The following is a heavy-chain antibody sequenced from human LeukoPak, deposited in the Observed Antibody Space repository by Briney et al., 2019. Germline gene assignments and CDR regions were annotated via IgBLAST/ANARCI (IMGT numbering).Heavy chain of an antibody. J-gene: IGHJ6*02. CDR2: INHNGNVN. Sequence: GGSLRLSCAASGFTFSSYWMNWARQAPGKGLEWVASINHNGNVNYYVDSVKGRFTISRDNAKNSLYLQMSNLRAEDTAVCFCARGGGLPVWGQGATVTVSS. D-gene: IGHD2-15*01. CDR3: ARGGGLPV. CDR1: GFTFSSYW. V-gene: IGHV3-7*03.